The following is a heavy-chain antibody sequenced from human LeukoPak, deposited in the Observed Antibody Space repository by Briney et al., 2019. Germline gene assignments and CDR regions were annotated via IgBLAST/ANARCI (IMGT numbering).Heavy chain of an antibody. Sequence: PSETLSLTCAVYGGSFSGYYWSWIRQPPGKGLEWIGEINHSGSTNYNPSLKSRVTISVDTSKNQFSLKLSSVTAADTAVHYCAYDSSGYYPEYWGQGTLVTVSS. V-gene: IGHV4-34*01. D-gene: IGHD3-22*01. CDR2: INHSGST. J-gene: IGHJ4*02. CDR1: GGSFSGYY. CDR3: AYDSSGYYPEY.